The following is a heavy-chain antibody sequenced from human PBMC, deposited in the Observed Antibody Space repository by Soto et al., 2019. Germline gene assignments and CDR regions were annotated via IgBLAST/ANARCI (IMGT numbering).Heavy chain of an antibody. Sequence: QVQLVESGGGVVQPGRSLRLSCAASGFTFSSYSMHWVRQAPGKGLEWVAVISYDGSNKYYADSVKGRFTISRDNSKNTLYLQMNSLRAEDTAVYYCAPWFGAFDYWGQNPGHRLL. J-gene: IGHJ4*01. CDR1: GFTFSSYS. D-gene: IGHD3-10*01. V-gene: IGHV3-30*03. CDR2: ISYDGSNK. CDR3: APWFGAFDY.